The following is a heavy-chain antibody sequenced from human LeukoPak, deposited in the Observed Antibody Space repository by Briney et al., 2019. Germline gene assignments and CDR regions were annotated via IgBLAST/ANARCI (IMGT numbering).Heavy chain of an antibody. Sequence: LSGGSLRLSCAASGFTFSSYAMSWVRQAPGKGLEWDSAISGSGGSTYYADSVKGRFTISRDNSKNTLYLQMNSLRAEDTAVYYCAKRPGILTGPFDYWGQGTLVTVSS. D-gene: IGHD3-9*01. CDR2: ISGSGGST. V-gene: IGHV3-23*01. J-gene: IGHJ4*02. CDR3: AKRPGILTGPFDY. CDR1: GFTFSSYA.